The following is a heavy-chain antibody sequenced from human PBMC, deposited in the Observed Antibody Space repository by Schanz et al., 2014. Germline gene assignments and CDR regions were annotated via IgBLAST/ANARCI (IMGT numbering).Heavy chain of an antibody. D-gene: IGHD1-26*01. J-gene: IGHJ4*02. Sequence: QVQLVESGGGLVKPGGSLRLSCAASGFIFNHYYMNWIRQAPGKGLEWVAAITYDGSNKYYAESVKGRFAISRDNSKDTLYLQMNSLRTEDTAVYYCAGDWASGRYYSDYWGQGTLVTVSS. V-gene: IGHV3-30*09. CDR2: ITYDGSNK. CDR1: GFIFNHYY. CDR3: AGDWASGRYYSDY.